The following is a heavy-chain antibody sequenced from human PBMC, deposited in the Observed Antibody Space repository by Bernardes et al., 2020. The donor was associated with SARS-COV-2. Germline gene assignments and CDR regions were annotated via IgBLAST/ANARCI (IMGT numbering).Heavy chain of an antibody. Sequence: SETLSLTCTVSGGSVSSGVYYWSWIRQAPGKGLEWIGHIYYSGSTNYNPSLKSRVTISQDTSNNHFSLNLRSVTAADTAVYYCARVRLTTTTRNRCFDYWGQGTLVTV. J-gene: IGHJ4*02. CDR1: GGSVSSGVYY. CDR3: ARVRLTTTTRNRCFDY. CDR2: IYYSGST. D-gene: IGHD4-17*01. V-gene: IGHV4-61*03.